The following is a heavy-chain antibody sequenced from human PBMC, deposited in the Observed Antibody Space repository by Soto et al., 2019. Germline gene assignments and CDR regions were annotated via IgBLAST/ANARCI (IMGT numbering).Heavy chain of an antibody. CDR2: IYYTGTT. Sequence: QLQLQESGPGLVKPSETLSLICTVSGGSISSSDYYWGWIRQPPGKGLEWIGSIYYTGTTYYSPSLKGRVPISLSSSINHFAQMLTSVTAADTALYYRVRHASGYYVSWGQGTLVTVSS. D-gene: IGHD3-3*01. CDR3: VRHASGYYVS. J-gene: IGHJ1*01. CDR1: GGSISSSDYY. V-gene: IGHV4-39*01.